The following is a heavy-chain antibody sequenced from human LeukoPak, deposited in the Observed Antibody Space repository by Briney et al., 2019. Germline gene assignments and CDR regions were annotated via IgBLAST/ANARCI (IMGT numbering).Heavy chain of an antibody. J-gene: IGHJ1*01. CDR3: AREGYCSPTSCYTVSEYLQH. CDR1: GYTFINYG. Sequence: ASVKVSCKASGYTFINYGITWVRQAPGQGLEWMGWISAYNGNTNYAQKLQDRVTMTTDTSTSTAYMELRSLRSDDTAVYYCAREGYCSPTSCYTVSEYLQHWGQGTLVIVFS. D-gene: IGHD2-2*01. V-gene: IGHV1-18*01. CDR2: ISAYNGNT.